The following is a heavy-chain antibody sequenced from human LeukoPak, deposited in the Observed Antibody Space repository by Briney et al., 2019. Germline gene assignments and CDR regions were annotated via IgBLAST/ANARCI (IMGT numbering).Heavy chain of an antibody. Sequence: RPGGSLRLSCAASGFNFSNYWMSWVRQTPGKGLEWVANINRDGSERYYVDSVEGQFTIPRDNAKNSLFLQMNSLRVEDTAVYYCARRRGYSYGLNNYYFDYWGQGTLVTVSS. CDR3: ARRRGYSYGLNNYYFDY. CDR2: INRDGSER. CDR1: GFNFSNYW. V-gene: IGHV3-7*03. D-gene: IGHD5-18*01. J-gene: IGHJ4*02.